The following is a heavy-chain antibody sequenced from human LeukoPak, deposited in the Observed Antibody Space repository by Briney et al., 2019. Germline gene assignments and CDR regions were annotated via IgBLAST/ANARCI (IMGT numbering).Heavy chain of an antibody. J-gene: IGHJ4*02. CDR3: AILPTLYSYGLY. CDR1: GFTFTNYA. CDR2: ISGSGGRT. D-gene: IGHD5-18*01. Sequence: GGSLRLSCAASGFTFTNYAMTWVRQAPGKGLEWVSGISGSGGRTNYADSVKGRFTISRDNSKNTLDLQMNSLRAEDTAIYYCAILPTLYSYGLYWGQGTLVTVSS. V-gene: IGHV3-23*01.